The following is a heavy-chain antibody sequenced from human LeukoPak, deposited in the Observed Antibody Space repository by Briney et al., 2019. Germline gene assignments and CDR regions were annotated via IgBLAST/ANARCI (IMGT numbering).Heavy chain of an antibody. CDR1: GFTFSSYA. J-gene: IGHJ3*02. Sequence: PGGSLRLSCAASGFTFSSYAMSWVRQAPGKGLEWVSAISGSGGSTYYADSVKGRFTISRDNSKNTLYLQMNSLRAEDTAVYYCARVHYDFWSGYHDAFDIWGQGTMVTVSS. D-gene: IGHD3-3*01. CDR2: ISGSGGST. V-gene: IGHV3-23*01. CDR3: ARVHYDFWSGYHDAFDI.